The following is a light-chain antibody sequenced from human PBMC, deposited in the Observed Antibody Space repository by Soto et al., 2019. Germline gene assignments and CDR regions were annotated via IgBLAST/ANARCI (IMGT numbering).Light chain of an antibody. CDR1: SSDIGAYNC. J-gene: IGLJ2*01. Sequence: QSALTQPASVSGSPGQSITISCTGTSSDIGAYNCVSWYQQHPGKAPKLMLYDVHIRPSVVSNRFSGSKSGNTASLTISGLQAEDEADYYCTSWTTSTAMIFGGGTKLTVL. CDR3: TSWTTSTAMI. V-gene: IGLV2-14*03. CDR2: DVH.